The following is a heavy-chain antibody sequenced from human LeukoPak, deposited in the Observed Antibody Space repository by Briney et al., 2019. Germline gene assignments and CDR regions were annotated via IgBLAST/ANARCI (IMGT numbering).Heavy chain of an antibody. CDR1: GGSISGYY. V-gene: IGHV4-59*03. CDR3: VIGRGWQPDY. Sequence: SDTLSLTCTVSGGSISGYYHNWVRQSPGRGLEWIGLVHYSGNTNYNSSLKSRVSISTDTSKNQFSLELTSVTAADTAVYYCVIGRGWQPDYWGQGIPVTVSS. D-gene: IGHD3-10*01. CDR2: VHYSGNT. J-gene: IGHJ4*02.